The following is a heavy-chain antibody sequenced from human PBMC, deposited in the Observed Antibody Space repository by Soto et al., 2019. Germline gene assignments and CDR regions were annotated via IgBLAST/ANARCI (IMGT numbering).Heavy chain of an antibody. D-gene: IGHD1-20*01. Sequence: EVQLLESGGDLVQPGGSLRLACVASGFTFRGDAMSWVRQAPGKGLEWVSSVSGSGEMTHYADSVKGRFTISRDNSKNMLYRHMESLIVDDTAVYYCARSEMTYNWNDWGQGTLVTVSS. CDR1: GFTFRGDA. V-gene: IGHV3-23*01. CDR2: VSGSGEMT. J-gene: IGHJ4*02. CDR3: ARSEMTYNWND.